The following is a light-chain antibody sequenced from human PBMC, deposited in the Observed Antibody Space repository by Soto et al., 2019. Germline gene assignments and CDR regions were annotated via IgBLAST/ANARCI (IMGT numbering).Light chain of an antibody. CDR1: QSVSSN. CDR3: QQYGSSGT. J-gene: IGKJ1*01. CDR2: GAS. V-gene: IGKV3-20*01. Sequence: EIVITHSPATLSLSPLEISTLSCRASQSVSSNLAWYQQKPGQAPRLLIYGASTRATGIPDRFSGSGSGTDFTLTISRLEPEDFAVYYCQQYGSSGTFGQGTKV.